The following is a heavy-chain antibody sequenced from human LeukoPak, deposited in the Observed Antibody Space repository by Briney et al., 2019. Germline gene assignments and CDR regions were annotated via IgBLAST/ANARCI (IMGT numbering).Heavy chain of an antibody. CDR2: ISYDGSSK. D-gene: IGHD1-26*01. CDR3: ARDSVVGATGYYYGMDV. CDR1: GFTFSSYA. J-gene: IGHJ6*02. V-gene: IGHV3-30-3*01. Sequence: GGSLRLSCAASGFTFSSYAMHWVRQAPGKGLEWVAVISYDGSSKYYADSVKGRFTISRDNSKNTLYLQMNSLRAEDTAVYYCARDSVVGATGYYYGMDVWGQGTTVTVSS.